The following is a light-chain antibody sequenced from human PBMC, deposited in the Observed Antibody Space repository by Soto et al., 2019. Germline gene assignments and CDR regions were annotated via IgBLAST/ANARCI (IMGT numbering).Light chain of an antibody. CDR1: QSVNSD. Sequence: EVVMTQSPATLSVSPGERATLFCRASQSVNSDLAWYQQKPGQAPRLLIYGASTRATGIPARFSGSGSGTEFPLVISSLQSEDCAVYYCQQYGNWPPRTFGPGTKVDIK. CDR2: GAS. J-gene: IGKJ3*01. V-gene: IGKV3-15*01. CDR3: QQYGNWPPRT.